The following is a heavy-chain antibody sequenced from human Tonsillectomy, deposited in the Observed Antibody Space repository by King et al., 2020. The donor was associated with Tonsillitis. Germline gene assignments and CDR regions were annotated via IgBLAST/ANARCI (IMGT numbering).Heavy chain of an antibody. D-gene: IGHD2-15*01. CDR1: GFTFSSYA. J-gene: IGHJ4*02. V-gene: IGHV3-30-3*01. Sequence: VQLVESGGGVVQPGRSLRLSCAASGFTFSSYAMHWVRQAPGKGLEWVAVISYDGSNKYYADSVNGRFTISRDTSKNTLYLHMNSLRAGDTAVYYCARDAAIVVVVAATGAFDCWGQGTLVTVSS. CDR3: ARDAAIVVVVAATGAFDC. CDR2: ISYDGSNK.